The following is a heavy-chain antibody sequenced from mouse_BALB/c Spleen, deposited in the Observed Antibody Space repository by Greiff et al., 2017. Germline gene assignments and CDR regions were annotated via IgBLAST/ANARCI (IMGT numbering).Heavy chain of an antibody. V-gene: IGHV5-12-1*01. CDR1: GFAISSYD. CDR3: ARQMSWFAY. CDR2: ISSGGGST. J-gene: IGHJ3*01. Sequence: EVMLVESGGGLVKPGGSLKLSCAASGFAISSYDMSWVRQTPEKRLEWVAYISSGGGSTYYPDTVKGRFTISRDNAKNTLYLQMSSLKSEDTAMYYCARQMSWFAYWGQGTLVTVSA.